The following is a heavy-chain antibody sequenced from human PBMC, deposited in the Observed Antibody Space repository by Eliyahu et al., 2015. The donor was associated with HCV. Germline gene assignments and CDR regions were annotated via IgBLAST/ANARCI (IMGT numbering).Heavy chain of an antibody. CDR1: GGPISDYY. D-gene: IGHD4/OR15-4a*01. Sequence: QLQLQESGPGLVKPSETLSLTCTVSGGPISDYYWSWIRQPAGKGLEWIGGIFSSGSTNFNPSLRRRVTMSVDTSKKQFSLKLTSLTAADTAIYYCARYGLYDAFDIWGQGTMVTVSS. J-gene: IGHJ3*02. CDR3: ARYGLYDAFDI. CDR2: IFSSGST. V-gene: IGHV4-4*07.